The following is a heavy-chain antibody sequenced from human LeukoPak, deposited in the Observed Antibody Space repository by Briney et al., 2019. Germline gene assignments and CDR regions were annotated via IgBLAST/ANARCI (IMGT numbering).Heavy chain of an antibody. J-gene: IGHJ4*02. Sequence: GGSLRLSCAASGFTFSSYEMNWVRQAPGEGLEWVSYISSSGSTIYYADSVKGRFTISRDNAKNSLFLQMNSLRAEDTAVYYCARGHYYDSRGTTPNDYWGQGTLVTVSS. CDR2: ISSSGSTI. D-gene: IGHD3-22*01. V-gene: IGHV3-48*03. CDR3: ARGHYYDSRGTTPNDY. CDR1: GFTFSSYE.